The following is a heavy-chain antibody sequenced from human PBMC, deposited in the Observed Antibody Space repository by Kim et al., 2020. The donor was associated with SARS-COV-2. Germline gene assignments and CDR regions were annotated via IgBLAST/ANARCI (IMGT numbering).Heavy chain of an antibody. CDR2: K. D-gene: IGHD4-17*01. J-gene: IGHJ4*02. Sequence: KYYVDSVKRRFTISRHNARNSLFLEMTSLGAEDSAVYYCATIASTVTDFDYWGQGTLVTVSS. CDR3: ATIASTVTDFDY. V-gene: IGHV3-7*01.